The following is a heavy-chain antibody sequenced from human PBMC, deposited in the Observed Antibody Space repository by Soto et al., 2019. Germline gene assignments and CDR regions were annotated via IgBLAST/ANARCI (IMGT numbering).Heavy chain of an antibody. D-gene: IGHD3-16*01. CDR3: ARGDYYYYGLDV. J-gene: IGHJ6*02. V-gene: IGHV3-48*02. CDR1: GFTFSDYS. Sequence: EVQLVESGGGLVQPGGSLRFSCAASGFTFSDYSMNWVRQAPGKGLEWLSSISSSSSTMYYADSVKGRFTISRDDAKNSLYLQMNSLRDEDTAVYYCARGDYYYYGLDVWGQGTTVTVSS. CDR2: ISSSSSTM.